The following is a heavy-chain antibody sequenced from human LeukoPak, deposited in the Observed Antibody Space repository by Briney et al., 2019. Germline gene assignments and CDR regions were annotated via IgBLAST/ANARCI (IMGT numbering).Heavy chain of an antibody. CDR1: GFTFSNYW. V-gene: IGHV3-7*02. CDR2: IKQDGSET. D-gene: IGHD4-23*01. Sequence: RSGGSLRLSCAASGFTFSNYWMTWVRQAPGKGLEWVANIKQDGSETYYVDSVKGRFTISRDNAKNSLYLQMNSLRDEDTAVYYCARVQPPPTVVTPRYYYYGMDVWGQGTTVTVSS. J-gene: IGHJ6*02. CDR3: ARVQPPPTVVTPRYYYYGMDV.